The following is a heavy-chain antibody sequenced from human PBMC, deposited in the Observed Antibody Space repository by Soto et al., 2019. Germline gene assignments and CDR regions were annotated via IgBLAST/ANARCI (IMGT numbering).Heavy chain of an antibody. Sequence: EVQLVESGGGLIQPGGSLRLSCAVSGFTVSNNYMSWVRQAPGKGLEGVSVIYSGGYTAYGDSVKGRFTISRDNSKNHPHLKRKSLGADARAWYCGGPTPGGGGYWGQGTLVTVSS. CDR3: GPTPGGGGY. D-gene: IGHD3-10*01. V-gene: IGHV3-53*01. CDR1: GFTVSNNY. CDR2: IYSGGYT. J-gene: IGHJ4*02.